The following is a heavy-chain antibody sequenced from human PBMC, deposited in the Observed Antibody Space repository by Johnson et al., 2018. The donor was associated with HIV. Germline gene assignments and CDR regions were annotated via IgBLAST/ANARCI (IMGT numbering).Heavy chain of an antibody. J-gene: IGHJ3*02. Sequence: VQLVESGGGLVQPGGSLRLSCAASGFTFRNYDMHWVRQVPGNGLEWVSAIGTISDTFYPDSVKGRFTISRDNAKNSLYLQMNSLRAGDTAVYYCARGLQSLIVVITRGAFDIWGQGTMVTVSS. CDR1: GFTFRNYD. CDR2: IGTISDT. V-gene: IGHV3-13*01. D-gene: IGHD3-22*01. CDR3: ARGLQSLIVVITRGAFDI.